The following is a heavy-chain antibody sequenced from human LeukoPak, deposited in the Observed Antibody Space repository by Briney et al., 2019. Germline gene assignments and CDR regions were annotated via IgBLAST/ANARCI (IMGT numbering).Heavy chain of an antibody. CDR2: IYYSGST. D-gene: IGHD3-22*01. V-gene: IGHV4-59*12. CDR1: GGSISSYY. CDR3: AKDGVAYYYDSSGYPDY. Sequence: PSETLSLTCTVSGGSISSYYWSWIRQPPGKGLEWIGYIYYSGSTNYNPSLKSRVTISVDTSKNQFSLKLSSVTAADTALYYCAKDGVAYYYDSSGYPDYWGQGTLVTVSS. J-gene: IGHJ4*02.